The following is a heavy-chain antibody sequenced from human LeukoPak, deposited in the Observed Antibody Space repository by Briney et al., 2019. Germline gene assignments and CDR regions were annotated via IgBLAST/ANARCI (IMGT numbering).Heavy chain of an antibody. J-gene: IGHJ5*02. CDR1: GGTFSSYA. Sequence: SVNVSCKASGGTFSSYAISWVRQAPGQGLEWMGRIIPIFGIANYAQKFQGRVTITADKSTSTAYMELSSLRSEDTAVYYCARDTRGTSSGWFDPWGQGTLVTVSS. V-gene: IGHV1-69*04. D-gene: IGHD2-2*01. CDR3: ARDTRGTSSGWFDP. CDR2: IIPIFGIA.